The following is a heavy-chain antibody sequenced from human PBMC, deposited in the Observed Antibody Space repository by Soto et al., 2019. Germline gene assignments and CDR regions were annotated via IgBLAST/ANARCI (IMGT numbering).Heavy chain of an antibody. J-gene: IGHJ6*02. CDR2: ISSSSSYI. CDR1: GFTFSSYS. CDR3: AGDRYNWNSPDPKIYYYYYYGMDV. D-gene: IGHD1-7*01. V-gene: IGHV3-21*01. Sequence: EVQLVESGGGLVKPGGSLRLSCAASGFTFSSYSMNWVRQAPGKGLEWVSSISSSSSYIYYADSVKGRFTISRDNAKNSLYLQMNSLRAEDTAVYYCAGDRYNWNSPDPKIYYYYYYGMDVWGQGTTVTVSS.